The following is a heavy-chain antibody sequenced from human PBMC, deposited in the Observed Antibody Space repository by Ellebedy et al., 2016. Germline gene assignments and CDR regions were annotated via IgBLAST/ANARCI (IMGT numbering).Heavy chain of an antibody. CDR2: ISSSSSTI. CDR3: ASHPGYCSGGSCSPFDY. J-gene: IGHJ4*02. CDR1: GFTFSSYS. D-gene: IGHD2-15*01. V-gene: IGHV3-48*04. Sequence: GGSLRLXXAASGFTFSSYSMNWVRQAPGKGLEWVSYISSSSSTIYYADSVKGRFTISRDNAKNSLYLQMNSLRAEDTAVYYCASHPGYCSGGSCSPFDYWGQGTLVTVSS.